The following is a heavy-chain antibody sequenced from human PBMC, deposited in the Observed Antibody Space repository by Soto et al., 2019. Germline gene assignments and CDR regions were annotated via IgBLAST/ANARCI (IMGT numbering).Heavy chain of an antibody. D-gene: IGHD4-17*01. CDR3: ARGPSYSDSYFDY. CDR2: INTDGSAT. CDR1: GFTFSSDW. Sequence: VGSLRLSCAASGFTFSSDWLHWVRQAPGEGLVWVSRINTDGSATSYADSVKGRFTISRDNSTNTVYLQMNSLRLEDTAVYYCARGPSYSDSYFDYWGQGTLVTVSS. J-gene: IGHJ4*02. V-gene: IGHV3-74*01.